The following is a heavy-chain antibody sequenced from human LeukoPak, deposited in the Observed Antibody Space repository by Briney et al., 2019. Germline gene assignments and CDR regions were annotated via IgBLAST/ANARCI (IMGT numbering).Heavy chain of an antibody. V-gene: IGHV1-69*01. CDR3: ARVPFSGSYYAADFDY. CDR2: IIPIFGTA. D-gene: IGHD1-26*01. J-gene: IGHJ4*02. Sequence: SVKVSCKASGGTFSSYVITWVRQAPGQGLEWMGGIIPIFGTANYAQKFQGRVTITADESTSTAYMELSSLRSEDTAVYYCARVPFSGSYYAADFDYWGQGTLVTVSS. CDR1: GGTFSSYV.